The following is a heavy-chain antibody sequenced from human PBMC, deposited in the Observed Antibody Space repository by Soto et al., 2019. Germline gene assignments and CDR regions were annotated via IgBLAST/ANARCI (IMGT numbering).Heavy chain of an antibody. V-gene: IGHV1-18*04. J-gene: IGHJ3*02. CDR3: ARGDYGDDGAFDI. CDR2: ISAYNGNT. Sequence: ASVNVSCKSSGYTFPSCCISWGRQAPGQGLEWMGWISAYNGNTNYAQKLQGRVTMTTDTSTSTAYMELRSLRSDDTAVYYCARGDYGDDGAFDIWGQGTMVTVS. D-gene: IGHD4-17*01. CDR1: GYTFPSCC.